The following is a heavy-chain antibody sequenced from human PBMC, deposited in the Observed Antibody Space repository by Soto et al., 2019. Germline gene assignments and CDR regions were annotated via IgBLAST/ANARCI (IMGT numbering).Heavy chain of an antibody. CDR2: INPNRGGT. CDR1: GYTFTGYY. J-gene: IGHJ5*02. D-gene: IGHD2-2*01. V-gene: IGHV1-2*02. CDR3: ARVSSWRNWFDP. Sequence: QVQLVQSGAEVKKPGASVKVSCKASGYTFTGYYMHWVRQAPGQGLEWMGWINPNRGGTNYAQKFQGRVTMTRDTSISTAYMELSRLRSDDTAVYYCARVSSWRNWFDPWGQGTLVTVSS.